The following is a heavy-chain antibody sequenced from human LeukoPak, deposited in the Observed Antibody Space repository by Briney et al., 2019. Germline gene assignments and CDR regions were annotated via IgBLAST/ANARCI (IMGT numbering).Heavy chain of an antibody. CDR3: ARVPAGLLGFDY. D-gene: IGHD6-19*01. CDR1: GYTFTGYY. CDR2: INPNSGGT. V-gene: IGHV1-2*02. Sequence: ASVKVSCRASGYTFTGYYMHWVRQAPGQGLEWMGWINPNSGGTNYAQKFQGRVTMTRDTSISTAYMELSRLRSDDTAVYYCARVPAGLLGFDYWGQGTLVTVSS. J-gene: IGHJ4*02.